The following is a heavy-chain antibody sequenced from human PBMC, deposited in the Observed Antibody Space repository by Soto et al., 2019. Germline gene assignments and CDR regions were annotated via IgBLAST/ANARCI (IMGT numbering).Heavy chain of an antibody. Sequence: EVQLLESGGGLVQPGGSLRLSCTVSGVTFSNYAMNWVRQAPGKGLEWVSSLSGSGGTTYYADSVKGRFIISRDNSKNPLYLLMNSLRAEDQALYYCAKQRADYGSGADTFYFDSWGQGALVTVSS. CDR2: LSGSGGTT. J-gene: IGHJ4*02. D-gene: IGHD3-10*01. CDR1: GVTFSNYA. CDR3: AKQRADYGSGADTFYFDS. V-gene: IGHV3-23*01.